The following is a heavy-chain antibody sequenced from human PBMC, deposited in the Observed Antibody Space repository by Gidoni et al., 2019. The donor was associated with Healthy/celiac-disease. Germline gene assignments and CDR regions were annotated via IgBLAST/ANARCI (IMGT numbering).Heavy chain of an antibody. CDR1: GFTFSSYG. CDR2: ISYDGSNK. CDR3: AKDRGDMVRGVLDY. Sequence: QVQLVESGGGVVQPGRSLRLSCAASGFTFSSYGMHWVRQAPGKGLEWVAVISYDGSNKYYADSVKGRFTISRDNSKNTLYLQMNSLRAEDTAVYYCAKDRGDMVRGVLDYWGQGTLVTVSS. J-gene: IGHJ4*02. V-gene: IGHV3-30*18. D-gene: IGHD3-10*01.